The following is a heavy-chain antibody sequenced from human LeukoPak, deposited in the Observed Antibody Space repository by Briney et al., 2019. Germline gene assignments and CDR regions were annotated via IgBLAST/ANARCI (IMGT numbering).Heavy chain of an antibody. CDR3: ARGSLGVDTAMEFDN. CDR2: IIAILGIA. V-gene: IGHV1-69*04. J-gene: IGHJ4*02. Sequence: ASVKVSCKASGGTFSSYAISWVRQAPGQGLEWMGRIIAILGIANYAQKFQGRVTITADESTSTAYMELSSLRSEDTAVYYCARGSLGVDTAMEFDNWGQGTLVTVSS. CDR1: GGTFSSYA. D-gene: IGHD5-18*01.